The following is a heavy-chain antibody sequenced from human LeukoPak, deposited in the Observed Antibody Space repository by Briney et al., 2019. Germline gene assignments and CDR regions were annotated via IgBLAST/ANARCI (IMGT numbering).Heavy chain of an antibody. CDR3: ASRIGSGAYVNWFDP. CDR1: GGFISSYY. D-gene: IGHD3-10*01. CDR2: IDIRGST. J-gene: IGHJ5*02. Sequence: SETLSLTCTISGGFISSYYWSWIRQSAGNGLEWIGRIDIRGSTNYNTSLKSRVAMSLDTSKNHFSQKLRSVTAADTAVYYCASRIGSGAYVNWFDPWGQGTLVTVSS. V-gene: IGHV4-4*07.